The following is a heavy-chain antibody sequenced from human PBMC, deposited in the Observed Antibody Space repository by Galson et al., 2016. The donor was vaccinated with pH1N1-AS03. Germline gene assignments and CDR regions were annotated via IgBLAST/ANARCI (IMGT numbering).Heavy chain of an antibody. CDR2: IKPDGGDK. CDR1: GFTFNSYS. J-gene: IGHJ5*01. Sequence: SLRLSCAASGFTFNSYSMPWVRQAPGKGLEWVANIKPDGGDKYYVDSVKGRFTISRDNAKNSLYLQMNSLRVEGTAVYYCARDMNWDNSWGQGTLVTVSS. V-gene: IGHV3-7*01. CDR3: ARDMNWDNS.